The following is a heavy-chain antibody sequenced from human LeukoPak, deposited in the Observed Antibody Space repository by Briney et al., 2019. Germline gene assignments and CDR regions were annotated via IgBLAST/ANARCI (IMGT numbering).Heavy chain of an antibody. V-gene: IGHV4-34*01. CDR2: INHSGST. Sequence: SQTLSLTCTVSGDSISIGGYYWSWIRQPPGKGLEWIGEINHSGSTNYNPSLKSRVTISVDTSKNQFSLKLSSVTAADTAVYYCARGPRTGVFWSGYYMTDYWGQGTLVTVSS. CDR1: GDSISIGGYY. CDR3: ARGPRTGVFWSGYYMTDY. D-gene: IGHD3-3*01. J-gene: IGHJ4*02.